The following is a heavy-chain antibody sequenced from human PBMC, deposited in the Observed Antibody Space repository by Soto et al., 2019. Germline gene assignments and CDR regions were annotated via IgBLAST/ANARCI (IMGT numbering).Heavy chain of an antibody. J-gene: IGHJ5*02. D-gene: IGHD1-1*01. V-gene: IGHV4-4*07. CDR2: IYATGTT. CDR3: VRDGTKTLRDWFDP. Sequence: PSETLSLTCTVSGASISGFYWSWIRKSAGKGLEWIGRIYATGTTDYNPSLKSRVMMSVDTSKKQFSLKLRSVTAADTAVYHCVRDGTKTLRDWFDPWGQGISVTVPS. CDR1: GASISGFY.